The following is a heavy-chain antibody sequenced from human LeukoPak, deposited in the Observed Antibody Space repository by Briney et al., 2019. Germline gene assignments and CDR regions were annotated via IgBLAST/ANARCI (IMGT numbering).Heavy chain of an antibody. CDR1: GGSISSYY. Sequence: SVTLSLTCTVSGGSISSYYWSWIRQPPGKGLEWIGYIYYSGSTNYNPSLKSRVTISVDTSKDQFSLKLSSVTAADTAVYYCASSPSLKYSGYNWFDPWGQGTLVTVSS. CDR3: ASSPSLKYSGYNWFDP. V-gene: IGHV4-59*01. CDR2: IYYSGST. D-gene: IGHD5-12*01. J-gene: IGHJ5*02.